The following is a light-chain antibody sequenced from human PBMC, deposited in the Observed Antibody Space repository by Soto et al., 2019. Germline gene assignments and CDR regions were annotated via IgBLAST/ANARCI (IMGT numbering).Light chain of an antibody. CDR3: QQYNSYTYT. J-gene: IGKJ2*01. V-gene: IGKV1-5*03. CDR2: KAS. CDR1: QSISSW. Sequence: DIQMTQSPSTLSASVGDRVTITCRASQSISSWLAWYQQKPVKAPKLLIYKASSLESGVPSRFSGSGSETEFTLTISSLQPDDFATYYCQQYNSYTYTFGQGTKLEIK.